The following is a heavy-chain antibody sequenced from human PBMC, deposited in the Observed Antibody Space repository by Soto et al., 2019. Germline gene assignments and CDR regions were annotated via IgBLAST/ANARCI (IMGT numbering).Heavy chain of an antibody. V-gene: IGHV3-30*18. J-gene: IGHJ6*02. CDR1: GFTFSSYG. CDR2: ISYDGSNK. Sequence: PGGSLRISCAASGFTFSSYGMHWVRQAPGKGLEWVAVISYDGSNKYYAGSVKGRFTISRDNSKNTLYLQMNSLRAEDTAVYYCAKDPTDIVVVPAAEQYYYYYGMDVWGQGTTVTVSS. D-gene: IGHD2-2*01. CDR3: AKDPTDIVVVPAAEQYYYYYGMDV.